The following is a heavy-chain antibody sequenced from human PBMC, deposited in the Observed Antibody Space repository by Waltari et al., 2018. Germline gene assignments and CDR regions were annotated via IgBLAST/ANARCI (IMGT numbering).Heavy chain of an antibody. Sequence: QVQLQQWGAGLLKPSETLSLTCAVYGGSFSDYYWSWIRQPPGKGLEWVGQINHRGNTNYNPFLKTRVTISVDKSKNQFSLRLSSVTAADTAVYYCARVNDYYDTNGAFFDIWGQGTMVTVSS. D-gene: IGHD3-22*01. CDR3: ARVNDYYDTNGAFFDI. V-gene: IGHV4-34*02. CDR1: GGSFSDYY. J-gene: IGHJ3*02. CDR2: INHRGNT.